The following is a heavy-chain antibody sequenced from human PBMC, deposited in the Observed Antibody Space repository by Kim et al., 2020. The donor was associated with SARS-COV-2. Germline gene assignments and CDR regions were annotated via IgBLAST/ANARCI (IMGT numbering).Heavy chain of an antibody. CDR3: AGLELTSFMDY. Sequence: GGSLRLSCAVSGFTFTDYYMTWIRQAPGKGLEHISYISPTGSRVYHGHSVKGRFTASRDNAKNSLYLDLNSLSPEDTGVYYCAGLELTSFMDYWGQGALV. CDR1: GFTFTDYY. J-gene: IGHJ4*02. D-gene: IGHD3-10*01. V-gene: IGHV3-11*04. CDR2: ISPTGSRV.